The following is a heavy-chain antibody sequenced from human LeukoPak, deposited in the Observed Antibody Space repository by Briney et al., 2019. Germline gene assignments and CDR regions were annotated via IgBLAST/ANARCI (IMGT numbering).Heavy chain of an antibody. CDR1: AFSASRYW. CDR3: ARDPPVWELPHDD. CDR2: ISRTGSTI. J-gene: IGHJ4*02. Sequence: SGPSLRPSWTAAAFSASRYWMTWGRQAPGKGLEWVSYISRTGSTIYYADSVKGRFIISSDNAKNTLYLQMNSLRAVDTAVYYCARDPPVWELPHDDWGRGTLVTVSS. V-gene: IGHV3-48*04. D-gene: IGHD1-26*01.